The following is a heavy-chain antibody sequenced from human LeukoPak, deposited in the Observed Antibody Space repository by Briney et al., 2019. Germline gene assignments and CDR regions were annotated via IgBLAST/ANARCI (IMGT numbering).Heavy chain of an antibody. CDR2: IYYSGST. CDR3: ARDRVGQQLVGRKYYYHYMDV. Sequence: SETLSLTCTVSGGSISNYYWSWIRQPPGKGLEWIGYIYYSGSTNYNPSLKSRVTISVDTSKNQFSLKLRSVTAADTAVYYCARDRVGQQLVGRKYYYHYMDVWGKGNTVTISS. J-gene: IGHJ6*03. CDR1: GGSISNYY. V-gene: IGHV4-59*01. D-gene: IGHD6-13*01.